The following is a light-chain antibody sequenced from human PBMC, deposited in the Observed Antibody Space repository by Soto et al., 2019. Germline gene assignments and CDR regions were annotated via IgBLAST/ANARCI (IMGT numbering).Light chain of an antibody. V-gene: IGKV3D-20*02. CDR3: QQRNVWPPIT. CDR2: RTS. J-gene: IGKJ5*01. CDR1: QSVSSSY. Sequence: EIVLTQSPGTLSLSPGEGATLSCRASQSVSSSYLAWYQQKPGQAPRLLIYRTSNRATGIPDRFGGSRSGTEFTLTINSLEPEDFAVYYCQQRNVWPPITFGQGTRLEI.